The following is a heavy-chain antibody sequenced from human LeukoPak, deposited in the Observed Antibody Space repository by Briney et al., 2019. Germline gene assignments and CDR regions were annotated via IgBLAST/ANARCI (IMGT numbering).Heavy chain of an antibody. CDR2: INPSGGST. CDR1: GYTFTSYY. V-gene: IGHV1-46*01. Sequence: GASVKVSCKASGYTFTSYYMHWVRQAPGQGLEWMGIINPSGGSTSYAQKFQGRVTMTRDMSTSTVCMELSSLRSEDTAVYYCARDPNNQNYFDYWGQGTLVTVSS. D-gene: IGHD1/OR15-1a*01. CDR3: ARDPNNQNYFDY. J-gene: IGHJ4*02.